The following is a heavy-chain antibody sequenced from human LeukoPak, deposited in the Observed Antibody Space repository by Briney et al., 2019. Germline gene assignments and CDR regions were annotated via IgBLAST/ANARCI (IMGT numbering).Heavy chain of an antibody. V-gene: IGHV4-4*07. J-gene: IGHJ6*02. CDR2: IYTSGRT. Sequence: SETLSLTCTVSGGSISSYYWSWIRQPAGKGLEWIGRIYTSGRTNYNPSLKSRVTMSVDTSKNQFSLKLSSVTAADTAVYYCARDSYDSSGYYTNSLSYYYYGMDVWGQGTTVTVSS. D-gene: IGHD3-22*01. CDR1: GGSISSYY. CDR3: ARDSYDSSGYYTNSLSYYYYGMDV.